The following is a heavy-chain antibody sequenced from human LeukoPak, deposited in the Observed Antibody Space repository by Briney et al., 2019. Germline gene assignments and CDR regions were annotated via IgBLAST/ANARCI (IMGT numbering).Heavy chain of an antibody. V-gene: IGHV3-74*01. CDR2: INSDGSST. J-gene: IGHJ4*02. CDR1: GFTFSSYW. CDR3: ARASTAKAVGATYPW. Sequence: GGSLRLSCAASGFTFSSYWMHWVRQAPGKGLVWVSRINSDGSSTSYADSVKGRFTISRDNAKNTLYLQMNSLRAEDTAVYYCARASTAKAVGATYPWWGQGTLVTVSS. D-gene: IGHD1-26*01.